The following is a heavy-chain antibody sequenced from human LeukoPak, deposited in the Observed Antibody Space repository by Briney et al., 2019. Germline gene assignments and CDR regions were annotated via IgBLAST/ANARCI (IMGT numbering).Heavy chain of an antibody. Sequence: PSETLSLTCTVSGGSISSYYWSWIRQPPGKGLEWIGYIYYSGSTNYNPSLKSRVTISVDTSKNQFSLKVSSVTAADTAVYYCARSGGRYNWNDGVPTPSLTFDYWGQGTLVTVSS. CDR3: ARSGGRYNWNDGVPTPSLTFDY. J-gene: IGHJ4*02. D-gene: IGHD1-1*01. CDR2: IYYSGST. CDR1: GGSISSYY. V-gene: IGHV4-59*01.